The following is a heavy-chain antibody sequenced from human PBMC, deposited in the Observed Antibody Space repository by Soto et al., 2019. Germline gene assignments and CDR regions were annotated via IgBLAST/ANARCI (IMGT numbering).Heavy chain of an antibody. CDR1: GGSISSSSYY. J-gene: IGHJ4*02. CDR2: IYYSGST. D-gene: IGHD3-9*01. V-gene: IGHV4-39*01. Sequence: PSETLSLTCTVSGGSISSSSYYWGWIRQPPGKGLEWIGSIYYSGSTYYNPSLKSRVTISVDTSKNQFSLKLSSVTAADTAVYYCARQISPYYDILTGYYSYFDYWGQGTLVTVSS. CDR3: ARQISPYYDILTGYYSYFDY.